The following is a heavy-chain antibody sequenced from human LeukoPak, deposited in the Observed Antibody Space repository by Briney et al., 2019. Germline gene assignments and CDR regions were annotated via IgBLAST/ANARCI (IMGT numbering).Heavy chain of an antibody. V-gene: IGHV1-2*02. CDR3: AKDGGPNYYGMDV. J-gene: IGHJ6*02. D-gene: IGHD3-16*01. CDR2: INPNSGGT. CDR1: GCTFTGYY. Sequence: ASVKVSCKASGCTFTGYYIHWVRQAPGQGLEWMGWINPNSGGTNYAQKFQGRVTMTRDTSISTAYMELSRLGSDDTAVYYCAKDGGPNYYGMDVWGQGTTVTVSS.